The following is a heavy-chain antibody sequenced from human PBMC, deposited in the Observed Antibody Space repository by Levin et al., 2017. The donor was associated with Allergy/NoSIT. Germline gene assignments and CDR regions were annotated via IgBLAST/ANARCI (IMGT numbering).Heavy chain of an antibody. CDR1: GGSISSYY. D-gene: IGHD2-2*01. Sequence: QTLSLTCTVSGGSISSYYWSWIRQSPGKRPEWIGYIHYTGYTNYSPSLKSRVTISLDTSKNQFSLKLTSVTAADTAVYSCARSAHVTVIPAAIFAFDPWGQGILVTVSS. CDR2: IHYTGYT. V-gene: IGHV4-59*08. J-gene: IGHJ5*02. CDR3: ARSAHVTVIPAAIFAFDP.